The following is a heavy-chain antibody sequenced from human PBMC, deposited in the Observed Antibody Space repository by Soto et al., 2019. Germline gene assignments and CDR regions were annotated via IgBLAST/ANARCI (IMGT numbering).Heavy chain of an antibody. CDR3: AKDHMGYYYDSSGYYDY. CDR2: ISYDGSNK. D-gene: IGHD3-22*01. V-gene: IGHV3-30*18. J-gene: IGHJ4*02. CDR1: GFTFSSYG. Sequence: ESGGGVVQPGRSLRLSCAASGFTFSSYGMHWVRQAPGKGLEWVAVISYDGSNKYYADSVKGRFTISRDNSKNTLYLQMNSLRAEDTAVYYCAKDHMGYYYDSSGYYDYWGQGTLVTVSS.